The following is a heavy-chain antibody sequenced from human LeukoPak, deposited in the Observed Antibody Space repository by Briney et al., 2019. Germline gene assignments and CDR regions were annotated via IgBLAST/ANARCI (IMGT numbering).Heavy chain of an antibody. V-gene: IGHV3-11*04. CDR3: ASSHCRSSHCQTSMQMCCDAFDI. CDR2: ITNNGSRM. CDR1: GFTFNDYY. J-gene: IGHJ3*02. D-gene: IGHD2-2*01. Sequence: GGSLRLSCAASGFTFNDYYMSWIRQAPGKGLEWVSYITNNGSRMIYADGVKGGFTISKDNANSLLYLHMNTLRAEDTGVYYCASSHCRSSHCQTSMQMCCDAFDIWGQGTMLTVSS.